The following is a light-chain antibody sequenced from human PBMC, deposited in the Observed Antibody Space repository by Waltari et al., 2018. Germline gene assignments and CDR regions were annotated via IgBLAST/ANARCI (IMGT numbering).Light chain of an antibody. Sequence: DIQMTQSPFSLSASVGDRVTITCRASQNISSYLNWYQQKPGKAPKVLIYAASSLQSGGPSRFSGCGSGTDFTRTISSLQPEDCATYYCRQSSGTPYTVGQGTKLEI. CDR3: RQSSGTPYT. V-gene: IGKV1-39*01. J-gene: IGKJ2*01. CDR1: QNISSY. CDR2: AAS.